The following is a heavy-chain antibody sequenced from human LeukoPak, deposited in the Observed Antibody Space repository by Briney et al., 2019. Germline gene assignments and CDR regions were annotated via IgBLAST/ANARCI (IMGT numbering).Heavy chain of an antibody. D-gene: IGHD6-19*01. Sequence: SETLSLTCAVYGGSFSGYYWSWIRQPPGKGLEWIGGINHSGSTNYNPSLKSRVTISVDTSKNQFSLKLSSVTAADTAVYYCASGVPFTHSSGWYFDYWGQGTLVTVSS. CDR3: ASGVPFTHSSGWYFDY. CDR1: GGSFSGYY. CDR2: INHSGST. J-gene: IGHJ4*02. V-gene: IGHV4-34*01.